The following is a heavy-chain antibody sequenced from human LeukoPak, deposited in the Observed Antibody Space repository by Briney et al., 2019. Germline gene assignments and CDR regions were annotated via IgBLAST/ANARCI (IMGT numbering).Heavy chain of an antibody. CDR2: MNPNSGNT. J-gene: IGHJ6*02. D-gene: IGHD4-17*01. CDR1: GYTFTSYD. V-gene: IGHV1-8*01. CDR3: ASVDYAYYYYGMDV. Sequence: ASVKVSCKASGYTFTSYDINWVRQATGQGFEWMGWMNPNSGNTGYAQKFQGRVTMTRNTSISTAYMELSSLRSEDTAVYYCASVDYAYYYYGMDVWGQGTTVTVSS.